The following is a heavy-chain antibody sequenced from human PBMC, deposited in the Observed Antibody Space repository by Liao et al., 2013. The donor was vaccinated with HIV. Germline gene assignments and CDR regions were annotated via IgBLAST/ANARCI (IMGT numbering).Heavy chain of an antibody. CDR3: ARGGSHWFDP. Sequence: QLQLQESGPGLVKPSETLSLTCTVSGGSISRSRSYWGWIRQSPGKGLEWIGDIYYSGSTNYNPSLKSRVTISIDTSKNQFSLKLRSVTAADTAVYYCARGGSHWFDPWGQGTRVTVSS. D-gene: IGHD1-26*01. CDR1: GGSISRSRSY. J-gene: IGHJ5*02. CDR2: IYYSGST. V-gene: IGHV4-61*05.